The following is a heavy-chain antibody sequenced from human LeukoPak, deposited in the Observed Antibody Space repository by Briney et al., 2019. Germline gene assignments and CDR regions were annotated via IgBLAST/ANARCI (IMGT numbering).Heavy chain of an antibody. CDR2: INPNSGGT. V-gene: IGHV1-2*02. CDR1: GYTFTGYY. J-gene: IGHJ4*02. CDR3: ARDGRYSSGWYSGGRYYFDY. D-gene: IGHD6-19*01. Sequence: ASVKVSCKASGYTFTGYYMHWVRQAPGQGLEWMGWINPNSGGTNYAQKFQGRDTMTRDTYITTAYMELSRLRSDDTAVYYCARDGRYSSGWYSGGRYYFDYWGQGTLVTVSS.